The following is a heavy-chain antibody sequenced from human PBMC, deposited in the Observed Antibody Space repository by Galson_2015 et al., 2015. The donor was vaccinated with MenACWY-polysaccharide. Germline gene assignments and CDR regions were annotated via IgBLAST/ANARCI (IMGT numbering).Heavy chain of an antibody. J-gene: IGHJ3*02. D-gene: IGHD6-13*01. CDR1: GGSISSSSYY. Sequence: ETLSLTCTVSGGSISSSSYYWGWIRQPPGQGLEWIGSIYYSGSTYYNPSLKSRVTISVDPSKNQLSLKLSSVTAADTAGYYCARAVRQQLVRGGAFDIWGQGTMVTVSS. V-gene: IGHV4-39*07. CDR3: ARAVRQQLVRGGAFDI. CDR2: IYYSGST.